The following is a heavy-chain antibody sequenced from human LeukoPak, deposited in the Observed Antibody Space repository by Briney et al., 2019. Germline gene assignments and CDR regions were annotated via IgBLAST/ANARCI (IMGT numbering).Heavy chain of an antibody. CDR3: AKGLGVVVPAAIPGYFDY. Sequence: GGSLRLSCAASGFTFSSYSMNWVRQAPGKGLEWVSYISSSSTIYYADSVKGRFTISRDNAKNSLYLQMNSLRAEDTAVYYCAKGLGVVVPAAIPGYFDYWGQGTLVTVSS. V-gene: IGHV3-48*01. CDR1: GFTFSSYS. CDR2: ISSSSTI. D-gene: IGHD2-2*02. J-gene: IGHJ4*02.